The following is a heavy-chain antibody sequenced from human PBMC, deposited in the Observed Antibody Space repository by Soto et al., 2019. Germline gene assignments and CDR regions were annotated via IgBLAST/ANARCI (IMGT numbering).Heavy chain of an antibody. D-gene: IGHD3-22*01. CDR3: ARGQNYYDSRDYYFDQ. CDR1: GGAFSGYY. V-gene: IGHV4-34*01. CDR2: INHSGST. J-gene: IGHJ4*02. Sequence: SETLSLTCAVYGGAFSGYYWSWIRQPPGKGLEWVGEINHSGSTNYNPSLKSRLTISVESSKNQFPLKVSSATAADTAVYYCARGQNYYDSRDYYFDQWGQGTLVTVSS.